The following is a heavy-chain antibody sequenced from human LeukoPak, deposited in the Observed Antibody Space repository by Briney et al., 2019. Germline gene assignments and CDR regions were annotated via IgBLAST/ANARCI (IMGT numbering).Heavy chain of an antibody. J-gene: IGHJ3*02. CDR3: ARYCSSASCNDAFDM. CDR1: GFTFSSYA. Sequence: PGGSLRLSCAASGFTFSSYAMSWVRQAPGKGLEWVANIKHDGSEKYYVDSVKGRFTISRDNAKNSLYLQVNSLRAEDTAVYYCARYCSSASCNDAFDMWGQGTMVTVSS. V-gene: IGHV3-7*01. D-gene: IGHD2-2*01. CDR2: IKHDGSEK.